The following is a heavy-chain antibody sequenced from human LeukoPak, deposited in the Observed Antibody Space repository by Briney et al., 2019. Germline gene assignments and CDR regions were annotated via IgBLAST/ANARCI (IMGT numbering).Heavy chain of an antibody. V-gene: IGHV3-23*01. CDR2: ISGSGGST. CDR1: GFTFSSYA. J-gene: IGHJ3*02. Sequence: GGSLRLSCAASGFTFSSYAMSWVRQAPGKGLEWVSAISGSGGSTYYADSVKGRFTISRDNSKNTLYLQMNSLRAEDTAVYYCAKDWGTFGGYCSSTSCSHAFDIWGQGTMVTVSS. D-gene: IGHD2-2*01. CDR3: AKDWGTFGGYCSSTSCSHAFDI.